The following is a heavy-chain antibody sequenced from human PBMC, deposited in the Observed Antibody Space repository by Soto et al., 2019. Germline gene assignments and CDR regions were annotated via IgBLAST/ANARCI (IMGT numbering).Heavy chain of an antibody. J-gene: IGHJ4*02. Sequence: QVQLVQSGAEEKKPGASVKVSCKASGYTFTGYAMHGVRQAPGQRLEWMGGINAGNGNTKYSQKFQGRVTITRDTPASTAYMDLSSLRSEDTAVYYCARAAAVPADFAFWGQGTLVTVSS. V-gene: IGHV1-3*05. CDR3: ARAAAVPADFAF. CDR1: GYTFTGYA. CDR2: INAGNGNT. D-gene: IGHD6-19*01.